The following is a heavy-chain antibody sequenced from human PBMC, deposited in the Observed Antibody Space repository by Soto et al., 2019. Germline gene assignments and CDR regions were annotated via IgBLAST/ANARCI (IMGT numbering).Heavy chain of an antibody. CDR1: GYSFTNND. D-gene: IGHD3-16*01. CDR2: MNPGSGDT. V-gene: IGHV1-8*01. CDR3: ARMETFGSLNWFDP. J-gene: IGHJ5*02. Sequence: VDSVKVSCKASGYSFTNNDVSWVRQATGQGLEWMGWMNPGSGDTGYAQKFQGRVTMTRDISIATAYMELSSLRSDDTAIYYCARMETFGSLNWFDPWGQGTLVTVSS.